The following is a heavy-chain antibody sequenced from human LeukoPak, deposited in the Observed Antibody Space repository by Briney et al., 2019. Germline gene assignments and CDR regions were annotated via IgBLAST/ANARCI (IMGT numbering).Heavy chain of an antibody. CDR2: IKQDGGET. Sequence: GGSLRLSCVAPEFTFSNYWMAWLRQAPGKGLEWVASIKQDGGETFYVDSVRGRFSISRDNAKNSLYLQMNSLRPDDTAVYYCAREDRSCYYHWGQGTLVTVSS. J-gene: IGHJ4*02. CDR3: AREDRSCYYH. CDR1: EFTFSNYW. D-gene: IGHD2-15*01. V-gene: IGHV3-7*03.